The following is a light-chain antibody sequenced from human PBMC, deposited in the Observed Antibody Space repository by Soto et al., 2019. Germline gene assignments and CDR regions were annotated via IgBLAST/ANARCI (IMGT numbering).Light chain of an antibody. CDR1: QSVSSY. CDR2: GAS. J-gene: IGKJ1*01. CDR3: QQYTNWPRT. V-gene: IGKV3-15*01. Sequence: DILLTQSPATLSLSHGERTTLSCRASQSVSSYLAWYQQKPGQPPRLLIYGASTVSTDFPARFSGSGSGTEFTLTISSLQSEDFAVYYCQQYTNWPRTVGQGTKVDIK.